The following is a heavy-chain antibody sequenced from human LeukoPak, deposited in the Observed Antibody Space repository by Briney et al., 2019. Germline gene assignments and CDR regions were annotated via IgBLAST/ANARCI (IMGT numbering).Heavy chain of an antibody. V-gene: IGHV3-64*01. CDR1: GFIFRSYW. D-gene: IGHD6-19*01. Sequence: GGSLRLSCAASGFIFRSYWMHWVRQAPGKGLEYVSAITLDGISTYYANSVKGRFTISRDNSKNTLYLQMGSLRAEDMAVYYCARVAVPGTYDYWGQGTLVTVSS. J-gene: IGHJ4*02. CDR3: ARVAVPGTYDY. CDR2: ITLDGIST.